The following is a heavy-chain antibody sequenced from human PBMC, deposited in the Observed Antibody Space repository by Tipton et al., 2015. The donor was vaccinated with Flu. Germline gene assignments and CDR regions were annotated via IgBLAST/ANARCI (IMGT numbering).Heavy chain of an antibody. V-gene: IGHV4-61*02. J-gene: IGHJ3*02. CDR1: GGSISSGSYY. CDR3: AREGFDSSGYRAGDAFDI. Sequence: TLSLTCTVSGGSISSGSYYWSWIRQPAGKGLEWIGRIYTSGSTNYNPSLKSRVTISVDTSKNQFSLKLSSVPAAGTAVYYCAREGFDSSGYRAGDAFDIWGQGTMVTISS. CDR2: IYTSGST. D-gene: IGHD3-22*01.